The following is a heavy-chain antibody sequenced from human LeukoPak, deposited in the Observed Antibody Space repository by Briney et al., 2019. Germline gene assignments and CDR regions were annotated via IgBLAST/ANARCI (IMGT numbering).Heavy chain of an antibody. J-gene: IGHJ4*02. D-gene: IGHD3-22*01. V-gene: IGHV4-59*01. CDR1: GGSISSYY. CDR3: ARARGDSSGYYPDY. Sequence: PSETLSLTCTVSGGSISSYYWSWIRQPPGKGLEWIGYIYYSGSTNYNPSLKSRVTISVDTSKNQFSLKLSSVTAADTAVYYCARARGDSSGYYPDYWGQGTLVTVSS. CDR2: IYYSGST.